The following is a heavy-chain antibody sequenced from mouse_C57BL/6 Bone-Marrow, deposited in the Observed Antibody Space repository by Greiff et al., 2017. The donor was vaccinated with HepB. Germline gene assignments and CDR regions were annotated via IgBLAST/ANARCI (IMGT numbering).Heavy chain of an antibody. D-gene: IGHD1-1*01. J-gene: IGHJ2*01. Sequence: KCLEWLGVIWSGGSTDYNAAFISRLSISKDNSKSQVFFKMNSLQADDTAIYYCARITTVVPYYFDYWGQGTTLTVSS. V-gene: IGHV2-2*01. CDR3: ARITTVVPYYFDY. CDR2: IWSGGST.